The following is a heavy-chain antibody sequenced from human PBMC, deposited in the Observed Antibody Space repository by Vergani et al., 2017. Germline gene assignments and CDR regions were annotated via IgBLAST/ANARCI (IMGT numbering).Heavy chain of an antibody. V-gene: IGHV1-46*01. CDR1: GYTFTSYY. CDR3: ARDPGKLYSSSWYGAFDI. CDR2: INPSGGST. J-gene: IGHJ3*02. Sequence: QVQLVQSGAEVKKPGASVKVSCKASGYTFTSYYMHWVRQAPGQGLEWMGIINPSGGSTSYAQKFQGRVTMTRDTSTRTVYMELSSLRSEDTAVYYCARDPGKLYSSSWYGAFDIWGQGTMVTVSS. D-gene: IGHD6-13*01.